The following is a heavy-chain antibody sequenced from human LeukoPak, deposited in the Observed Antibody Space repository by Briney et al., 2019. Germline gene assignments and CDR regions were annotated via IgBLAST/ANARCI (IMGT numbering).Heavy chain of an antibody. CDR2: INPSGGST. CDR3: ATGRDGYNSEYFQH. V-gene: IGHV1-46*01. CDR1: GYTXTRYL. Sequence: ASVKVSCKASGYTXTRYLMHGVRQAPGQGLEWMGIINPSGGSTNYPQKFQGRVTMTRDTSTSTVYMELSSLRSEDTAVYFCATGRDGYNSEYFQHWGQGTLVTVSS. J-gene: IGHJ1*01. D-gene: IGHD5-24*01.